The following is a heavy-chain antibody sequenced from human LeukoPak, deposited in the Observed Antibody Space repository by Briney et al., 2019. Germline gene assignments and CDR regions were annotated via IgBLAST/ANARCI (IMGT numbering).Heavy chain of an antibody. CDR2: IKQGGSEK. D-gene: IGHD2-2*01. CDR1: GFTFSSYW. Sequence: PGGSLRLSCAASGFTFSSYWMSWVRQAPGKGLEWVANIKQGGSEKYYVDSVKGRFTISRDNAKNSLYLQMNSLRAEDTAVYYCARVGYCSSTSCYYYYMDVWGKGTTVTVSS. V-gene: IGHV3-7*01. CDR3: ARVGYCSSTSCYYYYMDV. J-gene: IGHJ6*03.